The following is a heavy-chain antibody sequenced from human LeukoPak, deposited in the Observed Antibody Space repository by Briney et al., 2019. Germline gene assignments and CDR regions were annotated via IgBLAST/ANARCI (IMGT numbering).Heavy chain of an antibody. CDR1: GFTFSSYW. Sequence: PGGSLRLSCAASGFTFSSYWMSWVRQAPGKGLEWVANIKTDGSARYYLDSVKGRFTISRDNAKNSLYLQMNNLRAEDTAVYYCVKEGGSGYGGHDWGQGTLVTVSS. CDR3: VKEGGSGYGGHD. J-gene: IGHJ4*02. V-gene: IGHV3-7*05. CDR2: IKTDGSAR. D-gene: IGHD4-23*01.